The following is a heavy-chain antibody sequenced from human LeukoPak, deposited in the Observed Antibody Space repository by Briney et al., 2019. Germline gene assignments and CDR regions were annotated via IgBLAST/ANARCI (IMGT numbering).Heavy chain of an antibody. CDR3: AREDRLYSSPGIRDY. CDR1: GFPFRRDR. J-gene: IGHJ4*02. CDR2: INSDGSST. V-gene: IGHV3-74*01. D-gene: IGHD5-18*01. Sequence: GGSLRLSCAATGFPFRRDRLHWVRQGPGKGLMWVSRINSDGSSTSYADSVRGRFTISRDNAKNTLYLQMNSLRAEDTAVYYCAREDRLYSSPGIRDYWGQGTLVTVSS.